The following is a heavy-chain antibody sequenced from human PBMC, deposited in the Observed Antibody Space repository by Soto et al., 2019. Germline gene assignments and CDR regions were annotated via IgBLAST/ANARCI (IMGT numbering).Heavy chain of an antibody. CDR3: ARRNWDYYGMDV. D-gene: IGHD1-1*01. Sequence: QVQLVQSGAEVKKPGSSVKVSCKASGGTFSSYAISWVRQAPGQGLEWMGGIIPIFGTANYAQKFQGRVTITADESTSTAYRELSSLRAEEKAVYYCARRNWDYYGMDVRGQGTTVTVSS. CDR2: IIPIFGTA. V-gene: IGHV1-69*01. J-gene: IGHJ6*02. CDR1: GGTFSSYA.